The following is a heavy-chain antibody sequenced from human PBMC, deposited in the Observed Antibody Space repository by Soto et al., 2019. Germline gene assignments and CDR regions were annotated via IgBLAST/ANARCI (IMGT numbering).Heavy chain of an antibody. CDR1: GFTFSSYA. Sequence: LRLSCAASGFTFSSYAMHWVRQAPGKGLEWVAVISYDGSNKYYADSVKGRFTISRDNSKNTLYLQMNSLRAEDTAVYYCARDPKYYYYGMDVWGQGTTVTVSS. J-gene: IGHJ6*02. CDR3: ARDPKYYYYGMDV. V-gene: IGHV3-30-3*01. CDR2: ISYDGSNK.